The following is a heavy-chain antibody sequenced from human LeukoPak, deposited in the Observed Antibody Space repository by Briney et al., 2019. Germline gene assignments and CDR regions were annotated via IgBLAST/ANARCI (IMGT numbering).Heavy chain of an antibody. V-gene: IGHV4-34*01. CDR1: GGSFSGYY. CDR3: ARILADQNAFDI. D-gene: IGHD2-8*02. CDR2: INHSGST. J-gene: IGHJ3*02. Sequence: PSETLSLTCAVCGGSFSGYYWSWIRQPPGKGLEWIGEINHSGSTNYNPSLKGRLTISVDTSKNQVSLKVSSVTAADTAMFYCARILADQNAFDIWGQGTMVTVSS.